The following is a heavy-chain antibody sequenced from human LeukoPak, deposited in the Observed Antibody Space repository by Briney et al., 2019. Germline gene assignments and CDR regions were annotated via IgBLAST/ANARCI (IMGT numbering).Heavy chain of an antibody. CDR2: ISSSGSTI. V-gene: IGHV3-11*04. Sequence: GGSLRLSCAASGFTFSDYYMGWIRQAPGKGLEWVSYISSSGSTIYYADSVRGRFTISRDNTKNSLFLQMSSLRAEDTAIYYCARDVGTSSNWYDPWGQGTLVTVSS. CDR1: GFTFSDYY. J-gene: IGHJ5*02. D-gene: IGHD6-6*01. CDR3: ARDVGTSSNWYDP.